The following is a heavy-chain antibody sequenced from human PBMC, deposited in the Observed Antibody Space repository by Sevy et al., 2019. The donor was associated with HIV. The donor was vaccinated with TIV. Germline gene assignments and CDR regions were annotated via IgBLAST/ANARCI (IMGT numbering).Heavy chain of an antibody. Sequence: ASVKVSCKASGYTFTGYYMHWVRQAPGQGLEWMGWINPNSGGTNYAQKFQGRVTMTRDTSISTAYMELSRLRSDDTAVYYCASDGGVTYYYDSSGPYGMDVWGQGTTVTVSS. J-gene: IGHJ6*02. CDR3: ASDGGVTYYYDSSGPYGMDV. CDR1: GYTFTGYY. CDR2: INPNSGGT. D-gene: IGHD3-22*01. V-gene: IGHV1-2*02.